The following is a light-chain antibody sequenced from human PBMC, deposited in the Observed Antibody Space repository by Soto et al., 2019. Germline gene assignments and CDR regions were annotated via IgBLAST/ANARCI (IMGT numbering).Light chain of an antibody. J-gene: IGKJ5*01. CDR2: GAS. CDR1: QSVSSN. Sequence: ERVMTQSPATLSVSPGERATLSCRASQSVSSNLAWYQQKPGQAPRRLIYGASTKANGIPARFSGSGSGTEFTLTISSLQSEDFAVYYCQQYNNWPPITFGQGTRLEIK. CDR3: QQYNNWPPIT. V-gene: IGKV3-15*01.